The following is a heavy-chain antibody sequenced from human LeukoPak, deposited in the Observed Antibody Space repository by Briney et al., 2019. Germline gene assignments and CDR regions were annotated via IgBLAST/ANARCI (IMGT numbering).Heavy chain of an antibody. D-gene: IGHD6-13*01. CDR2: IYYSGST. CDR3: ARRGSSFFDY. V-gene: IGHV4-39*01. J-gene: IGHJ4*02. CDR1: GGSISSSSYY. Sequence: ASETLSLTCTVSGGSISSSSYYWGWIRQPPGKGLEWIGSIYYSGSTYYNPSLKSRVTISMDTSKNQFSLRLSSVTAADTAVYYCARRGSSFFDYWGQGILVTVSS.